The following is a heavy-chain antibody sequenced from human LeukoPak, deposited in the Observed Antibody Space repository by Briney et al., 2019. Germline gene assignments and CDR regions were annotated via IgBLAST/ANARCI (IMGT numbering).Heavy chain of an antibody. Sequence: SGGSLRLSCAASGFTFSSYSMNWVRQAPGKGLEWISYISSSTSTIYYADSVKGRFTISRDNAKNSLYLQMNSLRTEDTALYYCAKDKAYYGSGSLDYWGQGTLVTVSS. CDR1: GFTFSSYS. V-gene: IGHV3-48*01. D-gene: IGHD3-10*01. J-gene: IGHJ4*02. CDR2: ISSSTSTI. CDR3: AKDKAYYGSGSLDY.